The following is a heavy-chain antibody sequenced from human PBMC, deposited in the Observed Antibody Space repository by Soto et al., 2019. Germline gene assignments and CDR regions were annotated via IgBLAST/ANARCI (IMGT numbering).Heavy chain of an antibody. CDR1: SGSFSPNY. V-gene: IGHV4-31*03. CDR3: ARGRNP. CDR2: IYYSGTT. J-gene: IGHJ5*02. Sequence: PWDTLSLTFNVSSGSFSPNYWSWIRQHPGKGLEWIGYIYYSGTTYCNPSLKSRVTISVDTSKNQFSLKLSSVTAADTAMYYCARGRNPWGQGTLVTVSS.